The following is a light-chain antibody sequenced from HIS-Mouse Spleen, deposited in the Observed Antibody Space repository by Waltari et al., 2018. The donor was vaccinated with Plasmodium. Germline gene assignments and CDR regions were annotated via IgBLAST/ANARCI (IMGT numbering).Light chain of an antibody. CDR2: DVS. CDR1: SSDVGGYNY. CDR3: SAYTSSSTLV. J-gene: IGLJ2*01. V-gene: IGLV2-14*03. Sequence: QSALTQPASVSGSPGQSITISCTGTSSDVGGYNYVSWYQQHPGKAPKLMIYDVSNRASGVSKRFSGCKSGNPASRTISGLQAEDEANYYCSAYTSSSTLVFGGGTKLTVL.